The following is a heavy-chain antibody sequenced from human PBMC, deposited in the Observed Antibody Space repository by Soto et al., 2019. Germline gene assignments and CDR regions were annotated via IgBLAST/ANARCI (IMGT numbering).Heavy chain of an antibody. CDR1: GGSISSYY. CDR3: ARLNLYCSGGSCYSTWFDP. D-gene: IGHD2-15*01. J-gene: IGHJ5*02. V-gene: IGHV4-59*08. CDR2: IYYSGST. Sequence: SETLSLTCTVSGGSISSYYWSWIRQPPGKGLEWIGYIYYSGSTNYNPSLKSRVTISVDTSKNQFSLKLSSVTAADTAVYYCARLNLYCSGGSCYSTWFDPWGQGTLVTVSS.